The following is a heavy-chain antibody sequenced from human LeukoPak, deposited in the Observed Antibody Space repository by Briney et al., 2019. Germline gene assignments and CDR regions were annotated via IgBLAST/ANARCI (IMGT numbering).Heavy chain of an antibody. CDR3: ARDPHCSSTSCLYYFDY. CDR1: GFTFSSYS. D-gene: IGHD2-2*01. CDR2: ISSSSSYI. V-gene: IGHV3-21*01. J-gene: IGHJ4*02. Sequence: GGSLRLSCEASGFTFSSYSMNWVRQAPGKGLEWVSSISSSSSYIYYADSVKGRFTIYRDNAKNSLYLQMNSLRAEDTAVYYCARDPHCSSTSCLYYFDYWGQGTLVTVSS.